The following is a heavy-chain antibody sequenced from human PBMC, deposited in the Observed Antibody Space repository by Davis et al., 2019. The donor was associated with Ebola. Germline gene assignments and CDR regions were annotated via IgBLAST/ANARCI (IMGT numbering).Heavy chain of an antibody. Sequence: MPSETLSLTCTVSGYSIAGYSMINGYYWGWIRQPPGKGLEWIGSVFHDGSAYYKPSLRNRVTISVETSKNRFSLELYSVTAADTAVYYCAREGSMIVVADDFDIWGQGAMVTVSS. CDR2: VFHDGSA. CDR3: AREGSMIVVADDFDI. D-gene: IGHD3-22*01. V-gene: IGHV4-38-2*02. J-gene: IGHJ3*02. CDR1: GYSIAGYSMINGYY.